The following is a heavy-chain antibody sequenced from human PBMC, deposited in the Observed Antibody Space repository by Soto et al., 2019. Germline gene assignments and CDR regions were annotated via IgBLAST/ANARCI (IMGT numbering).Heavy chain of an antibody. J-gene: IGHJ4*02. V-gene: IGHV3-21*01. CDR2: ISSSSSYI. CDR3: AKRNSGLYYFEY. D-gene: IGHD6-19*01. Sequence: GGSLRLSCAASGFTFSSYSMNWVRQAPGKGLEWVSSISSSSSYIYYADSVKGRFTISRDNAKNSLYLQMNSLRAEDTAVCYFAKRNSGLYYFEYWRQGTLVTVSS. CDR1: GFTFSSYS.